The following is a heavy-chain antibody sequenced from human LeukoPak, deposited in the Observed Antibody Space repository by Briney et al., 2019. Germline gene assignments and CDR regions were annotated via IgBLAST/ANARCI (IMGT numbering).Heavy chain of an antibody. Sequence: PSETLSLTCAVYGGSFSGYYWSWIRQPPGKGLEWIGEINHSGSTNYNPSLKSRVTISVDTSKNQFSLKLSSVTAADTAVYYCARGPDYDSSGYYYYFDYWGQGTLSPSPQ. V-gene: IGHV4-34*01. D-gene: IGHD3-22*01. CDR3: ARGPDYDSSGYYYYFDY. CDR1: GGSFSGYY. CDR2: INHSGST. J-gene: IGHJ4*02.